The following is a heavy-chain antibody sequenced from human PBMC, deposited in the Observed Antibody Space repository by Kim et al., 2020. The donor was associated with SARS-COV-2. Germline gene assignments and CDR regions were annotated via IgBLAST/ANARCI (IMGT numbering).Heavy chain of an antibody. Sequence: GGSLRLSCAASGFTFSSYWMSWVRQAPGKGLEWVANIKQDGSEKYYVDSVKGRFTISRDNAKNSLYLQMNSLRAEDTAVYYCARDHSYYYYGMDVWGQGTTVTVSS. CDR3: ARDHSYYYYGMDV. CDR1: GFTFSSYW. CDR2: IKQDGSEK. V-gene: IGHV3-7*03. J-gene: IGHJ6*02.